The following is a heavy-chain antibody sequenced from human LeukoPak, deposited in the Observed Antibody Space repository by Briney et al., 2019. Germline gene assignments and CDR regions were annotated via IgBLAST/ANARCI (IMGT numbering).Heavy chain of an antibody. D-gene: IGHD3-22*01. CDR3: ARDRGRYYYDSSGYYDY. V-gene: IGHV4-4*02. Sequence: SGTLSLTCAVSGDSIASPTWWSWVRQPTEKGLEWIGEIDHSGSTNYSPSLRSRVSISVDKSKSHFSLRLSSVTAADTAVYYCARDRGRYYYDSSGYYDYWGQGTLVTVSS. CDR1: GDSIASPTW. CDR2: IDHSGST. J-gene: IGHJ4*02.